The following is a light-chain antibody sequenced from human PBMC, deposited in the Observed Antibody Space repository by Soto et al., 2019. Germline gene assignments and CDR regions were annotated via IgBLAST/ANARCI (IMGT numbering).Light chain of an antibody. J-gene: IGLJ1*01. V-gene: IGLV1-51*01. CDR3: GSWDSSLSAYV. Sequence: QSVLTQPPSVSAAPGQKVTISCSGSSSNIGGNSVSWYQQLPGTAPKLLIYDDNKRPSGIPDRFSGSKSGTSATLGITGFQTGDEADYYCGSWDSSLSAYVFGPGTKVT. CDR1: SSNIGGNS. CDR2: DDN.